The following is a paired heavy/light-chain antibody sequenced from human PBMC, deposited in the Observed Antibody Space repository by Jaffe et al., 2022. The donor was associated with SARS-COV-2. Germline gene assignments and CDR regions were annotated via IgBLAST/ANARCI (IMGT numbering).Light chain of an antibody. CDR1: SSDVGNYNL. J-gene: IGLJ2*01. V-gene: IGLV2-23*03. Sequence: QSALTQPASVSGSPGQSITISCTGTSSDVGNYNLVSWYQQHPGKAPKLMISEGSKRPSGVSNRFSGSKSGNTASLTISGLQAEDEADYYCCSYAGSTNFVVFGGGTKLTVL. CDR3: CSYAGSTNFVV. CDR2: EGS.
Heavy chain of an antibody. V-gene: IGHV4-59*01. D-gene: IGHD6-13*01. CDR3: ARELFPYTSSWSAGL. CDR1: GGSISSYY. Sequence: QVQLQESGPGLVKPSETLSLTCTVSGGSISSYYWSWIRQPPGKGLEWIGYVYYSGNTNYNPSLKSRLTVSIDTSKNQLSLKLSSVTAADTAVYYCARELFPYTSSWSAGLWGQGTLVTVSS. J-gene: IGHJ4*02. CDR2: VYYSGNT.